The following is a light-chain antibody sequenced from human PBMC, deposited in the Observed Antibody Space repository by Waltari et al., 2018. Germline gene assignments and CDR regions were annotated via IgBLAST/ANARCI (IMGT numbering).Light chain of an antibody. V-gene: IGLV2-14*01. CDR2: EVS. J-gene: IGLJ1*01. Sequence: QSALTQPASVSGSPGQSITISCTGTSSDIGGYNFVSWYQQNPGKAPRLMIYEVSNRPRGVSNRFSGSKSANTASLTISGLQAEDEADYYCSSYTSSSSNVFGTGTKVTVL. CDR3: SSYTSSSSNV. CDR1: SSDIGGYNF.